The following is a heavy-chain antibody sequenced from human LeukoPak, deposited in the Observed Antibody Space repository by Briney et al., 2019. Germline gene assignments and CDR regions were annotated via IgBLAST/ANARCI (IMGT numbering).Heavy chain of an antibody. D-gene: IGHD3-16*01. V-gene: IGHV3-23*01. CDR2: ISGSGGST. J-gene: IGHJ4*02. CDR1: GFTFSSEA. Sequence: GRSLRLSCASSGFTFSSEAMSWFRWAPGKGLNQVSAISGSGGSTYYADPVKGRFTISRDNSKNTLYLQMNSLRADDTAVYYCAKDLGVRNNDYWGQGTLVTVSS. CDR3: AKDLGVRNNDY.